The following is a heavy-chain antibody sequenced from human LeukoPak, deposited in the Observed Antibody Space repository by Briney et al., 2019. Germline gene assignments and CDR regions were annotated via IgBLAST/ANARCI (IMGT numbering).Heavy chain of an antibody. CDR2: IGGTTGNT. J-gene: IGHJ4*02. CDR3: AKGPGAGGNTWYYFDC. Sequence: PGGSLRLSCAASGFTFDNHAMNWVRQAPGKELKWVSAIGGTTGNTYYADSVKGRFTISTDNSKTTLYLQMNSLRADDTAVYYCAKGPGAGGNTWYYFDCWGQGTLVTVSS. D-gene: IGHD6-13*01. CDR1: GFTFDNHA. V-gene: IGHV3-23*01.